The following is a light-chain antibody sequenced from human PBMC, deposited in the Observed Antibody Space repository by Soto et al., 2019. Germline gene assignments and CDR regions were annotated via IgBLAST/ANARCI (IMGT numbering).Light chain of an antibody. CDR3: AVWDDSLDGVV. V-gene: IGLV1-44*01. J-gene: IGLJ2*01. Sequence: QPVLTQPPSASGTPGQRVTISCTGRSSNIGSNPVNRYQHLPGTAPNLLIYSNNHRPPGVPDPFSGSKSGTSASLAIGGLQSEDEADYYCAVWDDSLDGVVFGGGTKLTVL. CDR1: SSNIGSNP. CDR2: SNN.